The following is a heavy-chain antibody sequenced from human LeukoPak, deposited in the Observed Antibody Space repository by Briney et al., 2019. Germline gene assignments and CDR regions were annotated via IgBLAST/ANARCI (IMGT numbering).Heavy chain of an antibody. Sequence: PGRSLRLSCAASGFTFSSYGMHWVRQAPGKGLEWVAVIWYDGSNKYYADSVKGRFTISRDNSKNTLYLQMNSLRAEDTAVYYCAKGGDIVVVVAATRFDYWGQGTLVTVSP. V-gene: IGHV3-33*06. CDR3: AKGGDIVVVVAATRFDY. CDR1: GFTFSSYG. CDR2: IWYDGSNK. J-gene: IGHJ4*02. D-gene: IGHD2-15*01.